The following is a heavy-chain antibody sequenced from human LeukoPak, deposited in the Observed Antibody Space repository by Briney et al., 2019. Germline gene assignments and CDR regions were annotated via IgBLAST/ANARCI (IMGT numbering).Heavy chain of an antibody. D-gene: IGHD2-8*01. CDR1: GYTFTSYD. CDR3: ARGGVALSYYGMDV. J-gene: IGHJ6*02. CDR2: INPNSGGT. V-gene: IGHV1-2*02. Sequence: ASVKVSCKASGYTFTSYDINWVRQATGQGLEWMGWINPNSGGTNYAQKFQGRVTMTRDTSISTAYMELSRLRSDDTAVYYCARGGVALSYYGMDVWGQGTTVTVSS.